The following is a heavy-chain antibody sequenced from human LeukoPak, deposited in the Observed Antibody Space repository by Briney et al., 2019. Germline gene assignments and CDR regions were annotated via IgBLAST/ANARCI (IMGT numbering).Heavy chain of an antibody. Sequence: GESLKISCKGSGYSFTSYWIGWVRQMPGKGLEWMGIIYPGDSDTRYSPSFQGQVTISADKSISTAYLQWSSLKASDTAMYYCGRYSSSFTSGYWFDPRGQGTLVTVSS. D-gene: IGHD6-13*01. CDR3: GRYSSSFTSGYWFDP. CDR1: GYSFTSYW. J-gene: IGHJ5*02. V-gene: IGHV5-51*01. CDR2: IYPGDSDT.